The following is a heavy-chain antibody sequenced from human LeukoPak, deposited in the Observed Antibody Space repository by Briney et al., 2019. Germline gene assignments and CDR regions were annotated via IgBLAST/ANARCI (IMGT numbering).Heavy chain of an antibody. V-gene: IGHV3-11*04. J-gene: IGHJ4*02. CDR3: GRGSYGNYPSDRFDY. D-gene: IGHD4-17*01. Sequence: GGSLRPSCAASGFTFSDYYMSWIRQAPGKGLEWVSYISSSGSTIYYADSVKGRFTISRDNSKNTLFLHMGSLRAEDMAVYYCGRGSYGNYPSDRFDYWGQGILVTVSS. CDR1: GFTFSDYY. CDR2: ISSSGSTI.